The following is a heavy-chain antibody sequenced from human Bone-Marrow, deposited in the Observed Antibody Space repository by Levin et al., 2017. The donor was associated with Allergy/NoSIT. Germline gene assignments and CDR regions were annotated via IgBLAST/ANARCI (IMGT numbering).Heavy chain of an antibody. CDR3: AARPTVIPPPEH. Sequence: GGSLRLSCAASGFTFAVYDMSWVRQGPGQGLEWVSVISGSGGTTYYADSVKGRFTISRDNSKNTLYLQMNNLRAEDTTVYYCAARPTVIPPPEHWGQGTRVTVSS. CDR2: ISGSGGTT. V-gene: IGHV3-23*01. J-gene: IGHJ1*01. D-gene: IGHD4-17*01. CDR1: GFTFAVYD.